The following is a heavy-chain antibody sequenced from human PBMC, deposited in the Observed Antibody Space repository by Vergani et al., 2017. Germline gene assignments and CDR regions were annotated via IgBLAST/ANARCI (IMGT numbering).Heavy chain of an antibody. CDR1: GGTFSSYA. V-gene: IGHV1-69*04. CDR2: ISPSLGIA. D-gene: IGHD4-17*01. J-gene: IGHJ6*02. Sequence: QVQLVQSGAEVKKPGSSVKVSCKASGGTFSSYAISWVRQAPGQGLEWVGRISPSLGIANYAQKFQGIVTITADKSKSTAYMELSSLRSEDTAVYYCARATPGHYGVSWAGMDVWGQGTTVTVSS. CDR3: ARATPGHYGVSWAGMDV.